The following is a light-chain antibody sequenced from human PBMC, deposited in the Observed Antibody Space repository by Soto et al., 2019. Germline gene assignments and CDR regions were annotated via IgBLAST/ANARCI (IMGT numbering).Light chain of an antibody. CDR2: AAS. J-gene: IGKJ3*01. V-gene: IGKV1-9*01. CDR3: QQLNSYPHT. CDR1: QGINSN. Sequence: TQSLPSLYAYVRDRVTITCRASQGINSNLAWYQQKPGKAPKLLIYAASTLQSGVPSRFSGSGSGTDFTLTISSLQPEDFASYYCQQLNSYPHTFGPGTKVDIK.